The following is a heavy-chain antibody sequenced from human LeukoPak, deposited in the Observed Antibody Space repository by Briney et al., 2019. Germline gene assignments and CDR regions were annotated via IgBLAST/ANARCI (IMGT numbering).Heavy chain of an antibody. J-gene: IGHJ4*02. Sequence: SETLSLTCTVSGGSISSSSYYWGWIRQPPGKGLEWIGSIYYSGSTYYNPSLKSRVTISVDTSKNQFSLKLSSVTAADTAVYYCARDRAHYYDSSGYYYQLFDYWGQGTLVTVSS. V-gene: IGHV4-39*07. D-gene: IGHD3-22*01. CDR1: GGSISSSSYY. CDR3: ARDRAHYYDSSGYYYQLFDY. CDR2: IYYSGST.